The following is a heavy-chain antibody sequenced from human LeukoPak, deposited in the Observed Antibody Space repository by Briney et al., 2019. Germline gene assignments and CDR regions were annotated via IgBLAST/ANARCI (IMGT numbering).Heavy chain of an antibody. V-gene: IGHV4-59*01. CDR3: ARDPGGYYFDY. D-gene: IGHD3-10*01. J-gene: IGHJ4*02. CDR1: GGSISSYY. CDR2: IYDSGTT. Sequence: SETLSLTCTVSGGSISSYYWSWIRQPPGKGLEWIGYIYDSGTTNYNPSLKSRVTVSVDTSKNQFSLKLSSVTAADTAVYYCARDPGGYYFDYWGQGTLVTVSS.